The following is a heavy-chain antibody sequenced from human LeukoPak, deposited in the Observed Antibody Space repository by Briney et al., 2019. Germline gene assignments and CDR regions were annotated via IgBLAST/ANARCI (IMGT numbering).Heavy chain of an antibody. D-gene: IGHD3-9*01. CDR1: GYTFTGYY. CDR2: INPNSGGT. Sequence: ASVKVSCKASGYTFTGYYMHWVRQAPGQGLEWMGWINPNSGGTNYAQKFQGRVTMTRDTSISTAYMELSRLRSDDTAVYYCARDLLRGLYYDISEINDAFDIWSQGTMVTVSS. J-gene: IGHJ3*02. CDR3: ARDLLRGLYYDISEINDAFDI. V-gene: IGHV1-2*02.